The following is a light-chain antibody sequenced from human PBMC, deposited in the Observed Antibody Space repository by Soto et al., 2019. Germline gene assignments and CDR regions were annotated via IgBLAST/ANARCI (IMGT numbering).Light chain of an antibody. Sequence: EIVMTQSPASLSVPPGERATLSCRASQSVSTNFAWYLQKPGQAPRILIYGAPTRATAVPARFTASGSGTEFTLSISSLQSDDFGVYYCQQYDTWTRTFGQGTKVDIK. CDR1: QSVSTN. CDR2: GAP. J-gene: IGKJ1*01. V-gene: IGKV3-15*01. CDR3: QQYDTWTRT.